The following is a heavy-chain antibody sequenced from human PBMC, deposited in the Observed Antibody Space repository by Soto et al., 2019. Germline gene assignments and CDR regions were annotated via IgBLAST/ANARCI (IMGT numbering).Heavy chain of an antibody. Sequence: QVQLVQSGAEVKKPGASVKVSCKASGYTFTSYGISWVRQAPGQGLEWMGWISAYNGNTNYAQKLQGRVTMTTDTSTSTAYMELRSLRADDTAVYYCARDRRYCSGGSCYTPFAYWGQGTLVTVSS. CDR1: GYTFTSYG. V-gene: IGHV1-18*01. CDR2: ISAYNGNT. CDR3: ARDRRYCSGGSCYTPFAY. D-gene: IGHD2-15*01. J-gene: IGHJ4*02.